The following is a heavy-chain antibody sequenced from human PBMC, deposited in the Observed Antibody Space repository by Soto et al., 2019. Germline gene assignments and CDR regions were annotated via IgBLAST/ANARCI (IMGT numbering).Heavy chain of an antibody. CDR2: ISYDGSNK. CDR1: GFTFSNYG. V-gene: IGHV3-30*09. J-gene: IGHJ6*02. CDR3: ARAVEPAAMDYYYYGMDV. D-gene: IGHD2-2*01. Sequence: PGGSLRLSCAASGFTFSNYGLHWVRQAPGKGLEWVAVISYDGSNKYYADSVKGRFAISRDNSKNTLYLQMNSLRAEDTAVYYCARAVEPAAMDYYYYGMDVWGQGTTVTVS.